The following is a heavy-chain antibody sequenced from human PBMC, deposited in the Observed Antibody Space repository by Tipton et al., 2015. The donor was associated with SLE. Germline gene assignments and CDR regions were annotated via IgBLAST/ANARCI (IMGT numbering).Heavy chain of an antibody. Sequence: TLSLTCSVSRGAISSSGYYWGWIRQPPSKELEWIGNAYYTGSTYYSPSLRSRVTISVDTSKNQFSLKLSSVTAADTAVYYCARTLAAQIDYWGQGTLVTVSS. V-gene: IGHV4-39*01. CDR1: RGAISSSGYY. J-gene: IGHJ4*02. CDR2: AYYTGST. D-gene: IGHD6-6*01. CDR3: ARTLAAQIDY.